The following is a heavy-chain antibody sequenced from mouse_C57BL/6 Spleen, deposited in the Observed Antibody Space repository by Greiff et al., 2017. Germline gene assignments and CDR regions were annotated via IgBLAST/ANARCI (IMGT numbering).Heavy chain of an antibody. CDR2: INPNDGGT. CDR3: ARSPYFYYAMDY. V-gene: IGHV1-26*01. D-gene: IGHD2-10*01. Sequence: EVQLQQSGPELVKPGASVKISCKASGYTFTDYYMNWVKQSHGKSLEWIGDINPNDGGTSYNQKFKGKATLTVDQSSSTAYMELRSLTSEDSAVYYCARSPYFYYAMDYWGQGTSVTVSS. J-gene: IGHJ4*01. CDR1: GYTFTDYY.